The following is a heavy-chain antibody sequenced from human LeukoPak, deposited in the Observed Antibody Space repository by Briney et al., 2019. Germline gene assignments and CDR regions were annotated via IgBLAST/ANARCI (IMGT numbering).Heavy chain of an antibody. CDR2: ISWNSGSI. J-gene: IGHJ3*02. CDR3: AKSRGHSSSWYLDAFDI. Sequence: GGSLRLSCAASGFTFDDYAMHWVRQAPGKGLDWVSGISWNSGSIGYADSVKGRFTISRDNAKNSLYLQMNSLRAEDMALYYCAKSRGHSSSWYLDAFDIWGQGTMVTVSS. CDR1: GFTFDDYA. V-gene: IGHV3-9*03. D-gene: IGHD6-13*01.